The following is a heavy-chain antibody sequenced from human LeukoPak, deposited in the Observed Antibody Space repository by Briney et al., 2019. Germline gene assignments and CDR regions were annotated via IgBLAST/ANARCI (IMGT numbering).Heavy chain of an antibody. V-gene: IGHV4-61*08. D-gene: IGHD6-13*01. CDR3: ARGSSRFDC. J-gene: IGHJ4*02. Sequence: SETLSLTCTVSGGSISSGAYYWSWIRQPPGKGLEWIGYISYSDSTRYSPSLKSRVTMSIDTSMNQFSLKVTSVTAADTAVYYCARGSSRFDCWGQGTLVTVSS. CDR1: GGSISSGAYY. CDR2: ISYSDST.